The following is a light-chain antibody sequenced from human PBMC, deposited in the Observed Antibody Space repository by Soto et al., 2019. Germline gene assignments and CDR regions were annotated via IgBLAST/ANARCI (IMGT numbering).Light chain of an antibody. CDR1: SGDVGTYNY. Sequence: QSALTQPASVSGSPGQSITISCTGTSGDVGTYNYVSWYQQHPGKAPKLMIYEVSNRPSGISNRFSGSKSGNTASLTISGLQAEDGADYYCSSYIINSTLVIFGGGTKPTVL. V-gene: IGLV2-14*01. J-gene: IGLJ2*01. CDR2: EVS. CDR3: SSYIINSTLVI.